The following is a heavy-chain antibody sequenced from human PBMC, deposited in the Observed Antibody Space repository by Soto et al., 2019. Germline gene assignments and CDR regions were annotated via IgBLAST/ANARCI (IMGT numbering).Heavy chain of an antibody. CDR2: VCTNDAK. CDR1: GASLINDRMG. V-gene: IGHV2-26*01. J-gene: IGHJ3*01. D-gene: IGHD6-19*01. Sequence: QVTLKESGPVLVKPTETLTLTCSVSGASLINDRMGVSWIRQPPGKALEWLANVCTNDAKSYSESLKRRLTIFRDDSRGQVVLTMTDMDHVDTATYYCLSNGYCSDAFDVWGQGTMVIVSS. CDR3: LSNGYCSDAFDV.